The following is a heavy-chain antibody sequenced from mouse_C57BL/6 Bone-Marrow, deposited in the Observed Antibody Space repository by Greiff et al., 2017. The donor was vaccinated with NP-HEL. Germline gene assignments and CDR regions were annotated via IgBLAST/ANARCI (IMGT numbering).Heavy chain of an antibody. J-gene: IGHJ3*01. Sequence: VQLKQSGAELVKPGASVKLSCTASGFNIKDYYMHWVKQRTEQGLEWIGRIDPEDGETKYAPKFQGKATITADTSSNTAYLQISSLTSEDTAVYYCASGYWFAYWGQGTLVTVSA. CDR1: GFNIKDYY. CDR3: ASGYWFAY. V-gene: IGHV14-2*01. CDR2: IDPEDGET. D-gene: IGHD2-2*01.